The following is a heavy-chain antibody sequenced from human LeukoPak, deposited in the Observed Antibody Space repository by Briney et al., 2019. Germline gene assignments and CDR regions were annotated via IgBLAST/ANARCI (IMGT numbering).Heavy chain of an antibody. CDR1: GFTFSSYG. CDR3: ARANKDIVVVPAAKDYYYYMDV. V-gene: IGHV3-30*02. Sequence: GGSLRLSCAASGFTFSSYGMHWVRQAPGKGLEWVAFIRYDGSNKYYADSVKGRFTISRDNSKNTLYLQMNSLRAEDTAVYYCARANKDIVVVPAAKDYYYYMDVWGKGTTVTVSS. CDR2: IRYDGSNK. D-gene: IGHD2-2*01. J-gene: IGHJ6*03.